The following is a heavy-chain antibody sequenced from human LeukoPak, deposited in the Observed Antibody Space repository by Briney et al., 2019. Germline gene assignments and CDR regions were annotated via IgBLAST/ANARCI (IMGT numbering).Heavy chain of an antibody. CDR3: ARDLSGDYEEYYFDY. V-gene: IGHV3-33*01. J-gene: IGHJ4*02. Sequence: GGSLRLSCAASGFTFSSYGMHWVRQAPGKGLEGVAVIWYDGSNKYYADSVKGRFTISRDNSKNTLYLQMNSLRAEDTAVYYCARDLSGDYEEYYFDYWGQGALVTVSS. CDR1: GFTFSSYG. D-gene: IGHD4-17*01. CDR2: IWYDGSNK.